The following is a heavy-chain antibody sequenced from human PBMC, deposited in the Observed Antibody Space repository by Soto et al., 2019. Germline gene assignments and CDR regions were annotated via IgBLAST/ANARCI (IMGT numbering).Heavy chain of an antibody. CDR2: LSGSGGTT. J-gene: IGHJ4*02. CDR3: TALGFCSSASCSPAY. D-gene: IGHD2-2*01. Sequence: PGGSLRLSCAASGFTFSSYAMSWVRQTPGKGLEWVSTLSGSGGTTYYADSVKGQFTISRDNSKSTLYLQMNSLRAEDTAVYYCTALGFCSSASCSPAYWGQGTLVTVSS. CDR1: GFTFSSYA. V-gene: IGHV3-23*01.